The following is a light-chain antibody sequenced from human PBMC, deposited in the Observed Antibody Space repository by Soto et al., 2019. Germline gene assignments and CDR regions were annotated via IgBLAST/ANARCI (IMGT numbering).Light chain of an antibody. V-gene: IGKV3-20*01. Sequence: EVVLTQSPGTPSLSPGERATLSCRASQNIRGNELAWYQQKPGQAPRLLIYRGSSRATGIPDRFSGRGSGTDFTLTISRLEPEDFAVYYCQDYGTSAPWTLGQGTKVELK. CDR1: QNIRGNE. J-gene: IGKJ1*01. CDR2: RGS. CDR3: QDYGTSAPWT.